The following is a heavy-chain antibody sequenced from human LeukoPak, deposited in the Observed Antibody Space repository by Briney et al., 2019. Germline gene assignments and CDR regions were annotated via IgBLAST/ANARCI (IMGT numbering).Heavy chain of an antibody. Sequence: SETLSRTCAVYGGSFNGYYWSWIRQPPGKGLEWIGEINHSGSTNYNPSRKSRVAISVDTSKNQFSLKLSSVTAADTAVYYCARVPRGYSSSWSCDYWGQGTLVTVSS. D-gene: IGHD6-13*01. V-gene: IGHV4-34*01. CDR1: GGSFNGYY. J-gene: IGHJ4*02. CDR2: INHSGST. CDR3: ARVPRGYSSSWSCDY.